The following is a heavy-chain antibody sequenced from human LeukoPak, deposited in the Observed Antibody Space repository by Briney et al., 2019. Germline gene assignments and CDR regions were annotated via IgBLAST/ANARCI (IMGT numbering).Heavy chain of an antibody. J-gene: IGHJ5*01. CDR1: GFTFSNYG. Sequence: PGGSLRLSCAASGFTFSNYGMHWVRQAPGKGLEWVAFVRYDGSDKYYADSVKGRFTISRDKSKSTLYLYMNSLRAEDTAVYYCAKDYSSNWFDSWGQGILLTVSS. V-gene: IGHV3-30*02. D-gene: IGHD5-18*01. CDR2: VRYDGSDK. CDR3: AKDYSSNWFDS.